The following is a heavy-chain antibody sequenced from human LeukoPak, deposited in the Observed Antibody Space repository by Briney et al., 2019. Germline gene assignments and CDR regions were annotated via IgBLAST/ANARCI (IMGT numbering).Heavy chain of an antibody. Sequence: ASVKVSCKASGGTFSSYAISWVRQAPGQGLEWMGGIIPIFGTANYAQKFQGRVTITTDESTSTAYMELRSLRSDDTAVYYCARGSNMYSSEGDYWGQGTLVTVSS. J-gene: IGHJ4*02. CDR2: IIPIFGTA. CDR1: GGTFSSYA. D-gene: IGHD6-25*01. CDR3: ARGSNMYSSEGDY. V-gene: IGHV1-69*05.